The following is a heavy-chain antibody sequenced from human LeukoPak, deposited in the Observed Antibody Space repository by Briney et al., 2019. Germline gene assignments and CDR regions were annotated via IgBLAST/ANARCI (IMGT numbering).Heavy chain of an antibody. CDR3: AKQGAARPFDY. D-gene: IGHD6-6*01. CDR1: GFTVSSNY. Sequence: PGGSLRLSCAASGFTVSSNYMSWVRQAPGKGLEWVSVIYSGGSTYYADSVKGRFTISRDNSKNTLYLQMNSLRAEDTAVYYCAKQGAARPFDYWGQGTLVTVSS. V-gene: IGHV3-53*01. CDR2: IYSGGST. J-gene: IGHJ4*02.